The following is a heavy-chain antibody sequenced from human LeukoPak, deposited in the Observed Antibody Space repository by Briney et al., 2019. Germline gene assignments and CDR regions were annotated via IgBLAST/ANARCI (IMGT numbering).Heavy chain of an antibody. CDR1: GFTFSSYA. CDR2: ISYDGSNK. D-gene: IGHD3-3*01. CDR3: ARGSGFLEWLEDY. J-gene: IGHJ4*02. V-gene: IGHV3-30-3*01. Sequence: GGSLRLSCAASGFTFSSYAMHWVRRAPGKGLEWVAVISYDGSNKYYADSVKGRFTISRDNSKNTLYLQMNSLRAEDTAVYYCARGSGFLEWLEDYWGQGTLVTVSS.